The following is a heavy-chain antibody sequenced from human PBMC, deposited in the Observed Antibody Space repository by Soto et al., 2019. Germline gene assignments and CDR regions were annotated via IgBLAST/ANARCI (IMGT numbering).Heavy chain of an antibody. CDR2: IYWDDDK. D-gene: IGHD4-17*01. CDR3: AHAGDYDLLTFDH. Sequence: ITLKESGPTLVRPAQPLTLTCDFSGFSLSTSHMGVAWIRQPPGKALEWLALIYWDDDKRYSPSLKDRLAIAKDTSSSQVVRTITNIDPGDSATYFCAHAGDYDLLTFDHWGPGTLVTVSS. V-gene: IGHV2-5*02. CDR1: GFSLSTSHMG. J-gene: IGHJ4*02.